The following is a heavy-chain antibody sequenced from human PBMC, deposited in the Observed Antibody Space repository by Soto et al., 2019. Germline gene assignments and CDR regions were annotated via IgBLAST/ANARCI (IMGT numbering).Heavy chain of an antibody. CDR1: GFTFNNYA. D-gene: IGHD3-10*01. J-gene: IGHJ4*02. CDR2: LSGGGDTT. Sequence: EVQLLESGGGLVQPGGSLRLSCAASGFTFNNYAMTWVRQAPGKGLEWVSALSGGGDTTSYEDSVKGRFTVTRDGSKNTLDLQMSSLRAEDTALYYCAKGRGGSGSLTPRVDFWCQGTLVTVSS. V-gene: IGHV3-23*01. CDR3: AKGRGGSGSLTPRVDF.